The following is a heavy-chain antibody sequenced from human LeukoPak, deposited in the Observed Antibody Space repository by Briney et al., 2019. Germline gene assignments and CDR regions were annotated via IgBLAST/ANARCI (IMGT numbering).Heavy chain of an antibody. CDR1: GFTFSSYP. V-gene: IGHV3-30-3*01. J-gene: IGHJ4*02. Sequence: QTGGSLRLSCAVSGFTFSSYPMHWVRQAPGKGLEWVALISSDGSGKKYADSVKGRFTISRDNSRNTLYLQMHSLRVEDTAVYYCARDYPADYWGQGTLVTVSS. CDR2: ISSDGSGK. CDR3: ARDYPADY.